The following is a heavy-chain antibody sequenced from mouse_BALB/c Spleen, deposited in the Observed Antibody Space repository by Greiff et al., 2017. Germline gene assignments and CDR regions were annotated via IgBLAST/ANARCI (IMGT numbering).Heavy chain of an antibody. D-gene: IGHD2-1*01. CDR1: GDSITSGY. Sequence: EVKLQESGPSLVKPSQTLSLTCSVTGDSITSGYWNWIRKFPGNKLEYMGYISYSGSTYYNPSLKSRISITRDTSKNQYYLQLNSVTTEDTATYYCARCHLLDYAMDYWGQGTSVTVSS. CDR2: ISYSGST. J-gene: IGHJ4*01. V-gene: IGHV3-8*02. CDR3: ARCHLLDYAMDY.